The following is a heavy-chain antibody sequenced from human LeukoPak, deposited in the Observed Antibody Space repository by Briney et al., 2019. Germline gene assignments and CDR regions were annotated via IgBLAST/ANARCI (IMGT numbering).Heavy chain of an antibody. CDR3: AKDGYCGGDCPTTGMDV. V-gene: IGHV3-30*18. J-gene: IGHJ6*02. D-gene: IGHD2-21*02. Sequence: KPGGSLRLSCAASGFTFSSYGMHWVRQAPGKGLEWVAVISYDGSNKYYADSVKGRFTISRDNSKNTLYLQMNSLRAEDTAVYYCAKDGYCGGDCPTTGMDVWGQGTTVTVSS. CDR2: ISYDGSNK. CDR1: GFTFSSYG.